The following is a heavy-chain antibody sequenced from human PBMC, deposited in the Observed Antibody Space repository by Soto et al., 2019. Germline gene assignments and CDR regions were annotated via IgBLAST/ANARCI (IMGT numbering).Heavy chain of an antibody. Sequence: SETLSLTCTVSGGSVSSGSYYWSWIRQPPGKGLEWIGYIYYSGSTNYNPSLKSRVTISVDTSKNQFSLKLSSVTAADTAVYYCAREETYYYGSGRAKNYYYGMDVWGQGTTVTVSS. CDR2: IYYSGST. D-gene: IGHD3-10*01. CDR1: GGSVSSGSYY. CDR3: AREETYYYGSGRAKNYYYGMDV. V-gene: IGHV4-61*01. J-gene: IGHJ6*02.